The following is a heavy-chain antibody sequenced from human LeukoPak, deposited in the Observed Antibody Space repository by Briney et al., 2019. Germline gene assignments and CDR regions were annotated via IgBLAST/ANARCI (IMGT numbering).Heavy chain of an antibody. D-gene: IGHD2-2*01. J-gene: IGHJ3*02. CDR3: ARDAPLSCSSTSCYGGQAFAFDI. V-gene: IGHV3-48*04. Sequence: GGSLRLSCAASGFTFDDSDMSWVRQAPGKGLEWVSYISSSSSTIYYADSVKGRFTISRDNAKNSLYLQMNSLRAEDTAVYYCARDAPLSCSSTSCYGGQAFAFDIWGQGAMVTVSS. CDR2: ISSSSSTI. CDR1: GFTFDDSD.